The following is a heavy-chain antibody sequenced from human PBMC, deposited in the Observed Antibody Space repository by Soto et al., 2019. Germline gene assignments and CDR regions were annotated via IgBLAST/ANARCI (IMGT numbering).Heavy chain of an antibody. CDR2: ISNSGGKT. V-gene: IGHV3-23*01. J-gene: IGHJ6*02. CDR1: GFIFNSYA. Sequence: PGGSLRLSCAASGFIFNSYAMSWVRQAPGKGLEWVSGISNSGGKTYYADSVKGRFTISRDNSKNTLYLQMNSLRVEDTAVFYCAKDLGGGRYSNHYFGLDVWGRGTTVTVSS. CDR3: AKDLGGGRYSNHYFGLDV. D-gene: IGHD4-4*01.